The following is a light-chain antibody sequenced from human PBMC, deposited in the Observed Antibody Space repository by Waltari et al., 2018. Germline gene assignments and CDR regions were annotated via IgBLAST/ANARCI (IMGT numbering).Light chain of an antibody. V-gene: IGKV2-30*01. CDR2: KVS. J-gene: IGKJ4*02. CDR1: QILYYSNDKTY. Sequence: VVIKQSPFFLFVPVGKSASISCLSSQILYYSNDKTYLNWFQQRPGQSPRLLIYKVSNRDSGVPDRFSGSGSGTDFTLKISRVEAEDVGVYYCKQDKHTPVTFGGGTKVEIK. CDR3: KQDKHTPVT.